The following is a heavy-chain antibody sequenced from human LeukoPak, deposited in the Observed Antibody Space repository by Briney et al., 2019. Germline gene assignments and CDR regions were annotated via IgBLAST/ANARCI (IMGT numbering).Heavy chain of an antibody. J-gene: IGHJ4*02. CDR2: IKSKTDGGTT. V-gene: IGHV3-15*01. CDR1: GFTFSNAW. CDR3: TKGIYGDYYFDY. Sequence: GGSLRLSCAASGFTFSNAWMSWVRQAPGKGLEWVGRIKSKTDGGTTDYAAPVRGRFTISRDDSKNTLYLQMNSLKTEDTAVYYCTKGIYGDYYFDYWGQGTLVTVSS. D-gene: IGHD4-17*01.